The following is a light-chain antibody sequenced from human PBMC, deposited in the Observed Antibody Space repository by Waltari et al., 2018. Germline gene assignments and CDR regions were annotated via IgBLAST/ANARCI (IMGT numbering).Light chain of an antibody. CDR1: STPVGVTHS. V-gene: IGLV2-8*01. CDR2: EVS. Sequence: QSALTQPPSASGSPGPSLTIPCPGPSTPVGVTHSVSSYHHHPGKPPQPLIYEVSERPSGVPDRFSGSKSGNTASLTVSGLQPEDEADYYCASFAGSNTLFGGGTKLTVL. CDR3: ASFAGSNTL. J-gene: IGLJ2*01.